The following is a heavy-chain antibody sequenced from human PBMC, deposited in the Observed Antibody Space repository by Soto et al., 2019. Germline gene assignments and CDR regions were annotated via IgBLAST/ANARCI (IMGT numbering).Heavy chain of an antibody. Sequence: QVQLQESGPGLVKPSETLSLTCTVSGGSIIDYYWSWIRQPPGKGLEWIGYIYYSGSANYNPSLKSRATRSVDTAKNQLSLKLTSVTAADTAVYYCARISTIFGVVKGGFDTWGQGTLVTVSS. J-gene: IGHJ5*02. D-gene: IGHD3-3*01. CDR2: IYYSGSA. V-gene: IGHV4-59*08. CDR1: GGSIIDYY. CDR3: ARISTIFGVVKGGFDT.